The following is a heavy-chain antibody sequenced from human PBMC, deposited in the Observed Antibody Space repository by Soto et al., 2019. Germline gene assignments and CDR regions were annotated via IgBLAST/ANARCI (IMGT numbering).Heavy chain of an antibody. J-gene: IGHJ4*02. D-gene: IGHD6-6*01. Sequence: QAQLVQSGAEVKEPGASVKVSCKASGYTFTAYALHWVRQAPGHRLEWMGWINAGNGDTKYSQKFQDRVTITRDTSANIAYMEMSSLRSEDTTVYYCARDVSSSIDCWGQGTLVTVSS. CDR2: INAGNGDT. CDR3: ARDVSSSIDC. CDR1: GYTFTAYA. V-gene: IGHV1-3*01.